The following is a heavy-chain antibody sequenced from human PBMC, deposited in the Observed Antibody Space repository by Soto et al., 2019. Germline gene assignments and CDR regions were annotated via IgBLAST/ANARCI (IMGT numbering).Heavy chain of an antibody. CDR1: GGSVRSGNDD. Sequence: SETLALTCTVCGGSVRSGNDDGSWIRQPPGKGLEWIGYIYYSGSTNYNPSLKSRVTISLDTSKNQFSLKLSSVTAADTAVYYCARLGGYYQSLAPWGQGTLVPVSS. J-gene: IGHJ5*02. V-gene: IGHV4-61*01. CDR2: IYYSGST. D-gene: IGHD3-22*01. CDR3: ARLGGYYQSLAP.